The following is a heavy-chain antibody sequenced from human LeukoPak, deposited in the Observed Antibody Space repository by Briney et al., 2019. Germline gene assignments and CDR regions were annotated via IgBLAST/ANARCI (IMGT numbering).Heavy chain of an antibody. CDR1: GYTFTNYA. CDR2: INAGNGDT. Sequence: ASVKASCKASGYTFTNYALHWVRQAPGQRVEWMGWINAGNGDTKYSQKFQGRVTITRDTSASTAYMELSSLRSEDTAVYHRARGYCSTTSCQYYFDYWGQGTLVTVSS. V-gene: IGHV1-3*01. CDR3: ARGYCSTTSCQYYFDY. D-gene: IGHD2-2*01. J-gene: IGHJ4*02.